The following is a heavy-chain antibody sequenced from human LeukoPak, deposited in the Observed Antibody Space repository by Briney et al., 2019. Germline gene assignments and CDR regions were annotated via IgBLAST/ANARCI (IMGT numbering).Heavy chain of an antibody. Sequence: ASVKVSCKASGYTFTGYYMHWVRQAPGQGLEWMGWINTNTGNPTYAQGFTGRFVFSLDTSVSTAYLQISSLKAEDTAVYYCAREVHCSGGSCPDGAFDIWGQGTMVTVSS. CDR3: AREVHCSGGSCPDGAFDI. D-gene: IGHD2-15*01. V-gene: IGHV7-4-1*02. CDR2: INTNTGNP. CDR1: GYTFTGYY. J-gene: IGHJ3*02.